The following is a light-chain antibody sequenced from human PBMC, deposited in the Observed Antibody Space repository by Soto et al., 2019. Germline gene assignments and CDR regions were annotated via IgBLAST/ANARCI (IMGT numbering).Light chain of an antibody. CDR2: DVS. CDR1: SSDVGGYNY. V-gene: IGLV2-14*01. CDR3: RSYRSSSTLV. J-gene: IGLJ2*01. Sequence: QSVLTQPASVSGSPGQSITISCTGTSSDVGGYNYVSWYHQHPGKAPKLMIYDVSNRPSGVSNRFSGSKSGNTASLTISGLQAEDEADYYCRSYRSSSTLVFGGGTQLTVL.